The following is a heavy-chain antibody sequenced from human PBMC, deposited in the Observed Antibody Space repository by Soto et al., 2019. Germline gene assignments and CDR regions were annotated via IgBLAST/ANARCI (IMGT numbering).Heavy chain of an antibody. CDR2: IIPIFGTA. CDR1: GGTFSSYA. J-gene: IGHJ5*02. CDR3: ARDKGGVTPKNWFDP. D-gene: IGHD4-4*01. V-gene: IGHV1-69*13. Sequence: AASVKVSCKASGGTFSSYAISWVRQAPGQGLEWMGGIIPIFGTANYAQKFQGRVTITADESTSTAYMELSSLRSEDTAVYYCARDKGGVTPKNWFDPWGQGTLVTVSS.